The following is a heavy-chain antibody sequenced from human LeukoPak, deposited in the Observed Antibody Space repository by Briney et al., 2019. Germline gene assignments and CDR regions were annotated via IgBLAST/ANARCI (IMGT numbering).Heavy chain of an antibody. D-gene: IGHD6-19*01. CDR1: GFTFSTYE. V-gene: IGHV3-48*03. CDR3: ARAQWLAVGYYFDY. CDR2: ISSSGSTR. J-gene: IGHJ4*02. Sequence: GGSLRLSCAASGFTFSTYEMNWVRQAPGKGLEWVSYISSSGSTRYYADSVKGRFTISRDNAKNSLYLQMNSLRVEDTAVYYCARAQWLAVGYYFDYWGQGTLVTVSS.